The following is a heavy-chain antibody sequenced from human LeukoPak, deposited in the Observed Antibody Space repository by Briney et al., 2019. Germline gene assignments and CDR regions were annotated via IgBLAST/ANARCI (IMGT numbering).Heavy chain of an antibody. CDR3: ARARRHGSGSYRY. CDR1: GGSFSGYY. D-gene: IGHD3-10*01. V-gene: IGHV4-34*01. J-gene: IGHJ4*02. CDR2: INHSGST. Sequence: SETLSLTCAVYGGSFSGYYWSWLRQPPGKGLEWIGEINHSGSTNYNPSLKSRVTISVDTSKNQFSLKLSSVTAADTAVYYCARARRHGSGSYRYWGQGTLVTVSS.